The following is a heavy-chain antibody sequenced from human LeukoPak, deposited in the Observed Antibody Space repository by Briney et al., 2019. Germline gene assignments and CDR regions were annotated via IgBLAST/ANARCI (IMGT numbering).Heavy chain of an antibody. Sequence: PGGSLRLSCAASGFTFSSYAMSWVRQAPGKGLEWVSAISYSGGSTYYADSVKGRFTISRDNSENTLYLQINSLSADDTAVYYCVRLMGSGWFDPWGQGTLVTVFS. CDR3: VRLMGSGWFDP. CDR2: ISYSGGST. V-gene: IGHV3-23*01. J-gene: IGHJ5*02. CDR1: GFTFSSYA. D-gene: IGHD1-26*01.